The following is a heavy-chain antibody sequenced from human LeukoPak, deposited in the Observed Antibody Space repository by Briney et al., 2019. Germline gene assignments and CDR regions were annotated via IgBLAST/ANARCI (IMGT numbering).Heavy chain of an antibody. CDR1: GLAFSACK. Sequence: GGSMRLSCAASGLAFSACKMHWVRQAPRKGLVWVSRISTDGYTTDYADFVQGRFTASRDNTKNTWSLEMNSLRAEDTAVYYCVVGGSPGYWGQGTLVTVSS. V-gene: IGHV3-74*01. J-gene: IGHJ4*02. CDR3: VVGGSPGY. D-gene: IGHD2-15*01. CDR2: ISTDGYTT.